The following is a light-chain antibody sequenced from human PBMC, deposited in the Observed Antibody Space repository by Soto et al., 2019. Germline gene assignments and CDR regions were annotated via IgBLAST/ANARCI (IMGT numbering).Light chain of an antibody. V-gene: IGLV2-14*01. CDR1: SSDDGGYNY. Sequence: QSALTQPASVSGSPGQSITISCTGTSSDDGGYNYVSWYQQHPGKAPKLMIYEVSNRPSGVSNRFSGSKSGNTASLTISGLQAEDEADYYCSSYTSSSTYVFGTGTKLT. CDR2: EVS. J-gene: IGLJ1*01. CDR3: SSYTSSSTYV.